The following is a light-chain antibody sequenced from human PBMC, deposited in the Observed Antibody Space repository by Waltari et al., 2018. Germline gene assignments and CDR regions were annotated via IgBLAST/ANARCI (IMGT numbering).Light chain of an antibody. CDR2: VAS. J-gene: IGKJ1*01. V-gene: IGKV1-5*01. CDR3: QQYSSFST. CDR1: QTIRGW. Sequence: DIQMTQSPSMLSASVGDRVTITCRASQTIRGWLAWYQLKPGLAPKLLIYVASNLGGWVPSRFSGSGFGTNFTLTISSLQPDDFATYYCQQYSSFSTFGLGTKV.